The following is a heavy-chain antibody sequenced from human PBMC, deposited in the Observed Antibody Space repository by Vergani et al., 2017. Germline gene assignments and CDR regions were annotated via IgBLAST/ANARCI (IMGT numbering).Heavy chain of an antibody. CDR1: GGTFSNYA. D-gene: IGHD1-1*01. V-gene: IGHV1-69*06. CDR3: AREFGTTGTGAFDI. Sequence: QVQMVQSGAEVKKTGSSVKVSCKAFGGTFSNYAVRWVRQAPGQGLEWMGGIIPIFGTANYAQKFQGRVTITADKATSTAYMELSSLRSEDTAVYYCAREFGTTGTGAFDIWGQGTMVIVSS. CDR2: IIPIFGTA. J-gene: IGHJ3*02.